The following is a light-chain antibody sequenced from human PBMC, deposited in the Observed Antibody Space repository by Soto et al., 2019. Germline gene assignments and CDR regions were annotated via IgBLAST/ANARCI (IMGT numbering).Light chain of an antibody. CDR2: DAS. CDR1: QSVRSY. CDR3: QQSSSWPRT. J-gene: IGKJ1*01. Sequence: EIVLTQSPATLSWSPGERATLSCRASQSVRSYLAWYQQKPGQVPRLVIYDASNRATGIPGRFSGSGSGTDFTLTISSLEPEDFGVYYCQQSSSWPRTFGQGTKVEIK. V-gene: IGKV3-11*01.